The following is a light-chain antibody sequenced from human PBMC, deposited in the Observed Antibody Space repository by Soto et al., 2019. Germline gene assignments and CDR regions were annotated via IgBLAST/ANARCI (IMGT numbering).Light chain of an antibody. CDR1: QSISSW. CDR2: DAS. Sequence: DIQMTQSPSTLSASVGDRVPITCRASQSISSWLAWYQQKPGKAPKLLIYDASSLESGVPSRFSGSGSGTEFTLTISSLQPDDFATYYCQQYNSYSPKYTFGQGTKLEIK. V-gene: IGKV1-5*01. CDR3: QQYNSYSPKYT. J-gene: IGKJ2*01.